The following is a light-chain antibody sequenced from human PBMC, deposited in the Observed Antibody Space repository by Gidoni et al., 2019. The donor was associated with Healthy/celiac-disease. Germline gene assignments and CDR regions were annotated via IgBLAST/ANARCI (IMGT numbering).Light chain of an antibody. V-gene: IGLV3-19*01. CDR3: NARDSSGNHVV. J-gene: IGLJ2*01. CDR1: SLRSYY. Sequence: SSELTQDPAVSVALGQTIRITCQGDSLRSYYASWYQQKPGQAPELVIYGKNNRPSGIPDRFSGSSSGTTASLAITGAQAEDEADYYCNARDSSGNHVVFGGGTKLTVL. CDR2: GKN.